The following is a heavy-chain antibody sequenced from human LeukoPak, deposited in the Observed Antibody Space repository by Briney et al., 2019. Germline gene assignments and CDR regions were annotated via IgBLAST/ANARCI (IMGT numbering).Heavy chain of an antibody. D-gene: IGHD3-10*01. CDR1: GGSISSYY. CDR3: ARERGVWFGELTPLNQDDFDY. J-gene: IGHJ4*02. CDR2: IYYSGST. V-gene: IGHV4-59*01. Sequence: SETLSLTCTVSGGSISSYYWSWIRQPPGKGLEWIGYIYYSGSTNYNPSLKSRVTISVDTSKNQFSLKLSSVTAADTAVYYCARERGVWFGELTPLNQDDFDYWGQGTLVTVSS.